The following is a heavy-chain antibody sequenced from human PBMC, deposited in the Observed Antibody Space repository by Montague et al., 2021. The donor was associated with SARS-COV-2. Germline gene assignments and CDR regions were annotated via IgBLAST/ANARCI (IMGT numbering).Heavy chain of an antibody. CDR3: ATLARGLFDHGMDV. CDR2: ITSDGGII. D-gene: IGHD3-10*01. V-gene: IGHV3-48*03. Sequence: SLRLSCAASGFTFSRHEVNWVRQAPGKGLEWVSYITSDGGIIYYXDFVEGRFTISRDNAKNSLYLHMNSLRVGDMAVYYCATLARGLFDHGMDVWGQGTTVTVSS. CDR1: GFTFSRHE. J-gene: IGHJ6*02.